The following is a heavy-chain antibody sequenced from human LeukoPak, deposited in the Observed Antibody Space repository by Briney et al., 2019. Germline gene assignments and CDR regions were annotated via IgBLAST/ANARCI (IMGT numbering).Heavy chain of an antibody. V-gene: IGHV3-33*01. Sequence: GGSLRLSCAASGFTFSSYGMHWVRQAPGKGLEWVSLIWYDGSNKYYADSVKGRFTISRDNSKNTLNLQMNSLRAEDTALYYCARGRAMVVGSSWYYDYWGQGTLVTVSS. CDR3: ARGRAMVVGSSWYYDY. J-gene: IGHJ4*02. CDR1: GFTFSSYG. D-gene: IGHD5-18*01. CDR2: IWYDGSNK.